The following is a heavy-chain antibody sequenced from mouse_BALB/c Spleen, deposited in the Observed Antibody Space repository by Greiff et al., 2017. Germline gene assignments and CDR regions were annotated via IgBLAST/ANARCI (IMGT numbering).Heavy chain of an antibody. J-gene: IGHJ1*01. CDR2: INPSSGYT. CDR1: GYTFTSYT. Sequence: QVQLQQSAAELARPGASVKMSCKASGYTFTSYTMHWVKQRPGQGLEWIGYINPSSGYTEYNQKFKDKTTLTADKSSSTAYMQLSSLTSEDSAVYYCARLGGLRPDWYFDVWGAGTTVTVSS. D-gene: IGHD2-2*01. V-gene: IGHV1-4*02. CDR3: ARLGGLRPDWYFDV.